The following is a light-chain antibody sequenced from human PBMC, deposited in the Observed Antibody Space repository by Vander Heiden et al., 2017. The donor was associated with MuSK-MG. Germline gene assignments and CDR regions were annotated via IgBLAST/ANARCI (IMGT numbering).Light chain of an antibody. J-gene: IGKJ4*01. CDR2: DAS. Sequence: EVVLTQSPDFQSVAPKEKVTITCRASENIDNRLDWYQQKPEQAPKLLIKDASHSISGVPSRFKGSGSGTDFTLTIESLEVEDAATYYCHECWSLPLTFGAGTKVEIK. CDR3: HECWSLPLT. V-gene: IGKV6-21*02. CDR1: ENIDNR.